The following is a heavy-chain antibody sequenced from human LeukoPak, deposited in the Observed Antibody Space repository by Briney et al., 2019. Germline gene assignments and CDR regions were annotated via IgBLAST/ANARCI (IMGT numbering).Heavy chain of an antibody. Sequence: SETLSLTCTVSGYSISSGYYWGWIRQPPGKGLEWIGSIYYSGSTYYNPSLKSRVTISVDTSKNQFSLKLSSVTAADTAVYYCARGSKRITMIVVVISPWYFDYWGQGTLVTVSS. V-gene: IGHV4-38-2*02. CDR1: GYSISSGYY. CDR3: ARGSKRITMIVVVISPWYFDY. D-gene: IGHD3-22*01. CDR2: IYYSGST. J-gene: IGHJ4*02.